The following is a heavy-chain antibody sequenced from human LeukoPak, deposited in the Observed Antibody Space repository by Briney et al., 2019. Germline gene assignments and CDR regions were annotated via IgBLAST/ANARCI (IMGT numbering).Heavy chain of an antibody. J-gene: IGHJ4*02. CDR3: AKSRSSGSYYDPFDY. V-gene: IGHV3-23*01. CDR1: GFTFSSYA. D-gene: IGHD1-26*01. Sequence: GGSLRLSCAASGFTFSSYAMSWARQAPGKGLQWVSGISGSGGSTFYADSVKGRFTISRDNSKNTLYLQLNTLRAEDTAVYYCAKSRSSGSYYDPFDYWGQGALVTVSS. CDR2: ISGSGGST.